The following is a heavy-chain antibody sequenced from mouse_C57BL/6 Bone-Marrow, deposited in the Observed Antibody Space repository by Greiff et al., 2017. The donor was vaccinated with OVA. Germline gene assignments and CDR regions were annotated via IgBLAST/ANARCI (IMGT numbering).Heavy chain of an antibody. CDR1: GYAFSSSW. V-gene: IGHV1-82*01. CDR3: ARVRIYDGYFNWYFDV. D-gene: IGHD2-3*01. CDR2: IYPGDGDT. Sequence: QVQLKQSGPELVKPGASVKISCKASGYAFSSSWMNWVKQRPGQGLEWIGRIYPGDGDTNYNGKFQGKATLTADKSSSTAYMQLSSLTSEDATVYFGARVRIYDGYFNWYFDVWGTGTTVTVSS. J-gene: IGHJ1*03.